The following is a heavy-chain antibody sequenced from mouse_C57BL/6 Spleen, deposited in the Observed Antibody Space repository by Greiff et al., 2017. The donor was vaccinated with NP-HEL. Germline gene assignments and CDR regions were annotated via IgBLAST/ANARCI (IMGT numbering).Heavy chain of an antibody. CDR3: ARRGSYGSFDY. Sequence: VQLKESGAELVRPGASVKLSCKASGYTFTDYYINWVKQRPGQGLEWIARIYPGSGNTYYNEKFKGKATLTAEKSSSTAYMQLSSLTSEDSAVYFCARRGSYGSFDYWGQGTTLTVSS. D-gene: IGHD2-2*01. J-gene: IGHJ2*01. CDR1: GYTFTDYY. V-gene: IGHV1-76*01. CDR2: IYPGSGNT.